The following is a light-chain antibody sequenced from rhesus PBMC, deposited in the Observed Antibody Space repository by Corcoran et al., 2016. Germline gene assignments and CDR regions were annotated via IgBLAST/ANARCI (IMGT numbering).Light chain of an antibody. CDR3: QHYYDNPFT. V-gene: IGKV1S12*01. CDR1: QNIYSN. J-gene: IGKJ3*01. Sequence: DIQMTQSPSALSASVGDRVTISCRASQNIYSNLAWYQQKPGKAPKLLIYAASSSQSGIPSRFCGNGSGTDFSLTIGSLQPEDSAAYYCQHYYDNPFTFGPGTKLDIK. CDR2: AAS.